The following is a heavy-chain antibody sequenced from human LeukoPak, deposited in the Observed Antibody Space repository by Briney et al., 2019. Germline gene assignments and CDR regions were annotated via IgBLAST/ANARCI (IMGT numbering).Heavy chain of an antibody. D-gene: IGHD1-26*01. Sequence: GGSLRLSCAASGFTFSSYWMSWVRQAPGKGLEWVANIKQDGSEKYYVDSVKGRFTISRDNAKNSLYLQMSSLRAEDTAVYYCARGVGATETDAFDIWGQGTMVTVSS. V-gene: IGHV3-7*01. CDR1: GFTFSSYW. J-gene: IGHJ3*02. CDR2: IKQDGSEK. CDR3: ARGVGATETDAFDI.